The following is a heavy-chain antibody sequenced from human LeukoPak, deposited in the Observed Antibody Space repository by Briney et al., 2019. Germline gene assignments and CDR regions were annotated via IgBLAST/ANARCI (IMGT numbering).Heavy chain of an antibody. CDR3: ARHGEKPGIAAAGTGSFDI. Sequence: PSETLSLTCTVSGGSISSYYWSWIRQPPGKGMEWIGYIYYSGSTNYNPSLKSRVTISVDTSKNQFTLKLRSVTAADTAVYYCARHGEKPGIAAAGTGSFDIWGQGTMVTVSS. D-gene: IGHD6-13*01. CDR2: IYYSGST. J-gene: IGHJ3*02. V-gene: IGHV4-59*08. CDR1: GGSISSYY.